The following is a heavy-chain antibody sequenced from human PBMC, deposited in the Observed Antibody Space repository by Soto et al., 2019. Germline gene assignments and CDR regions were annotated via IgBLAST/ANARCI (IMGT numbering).Heavy chain of an antibody. CDR1: GYTFTSHW. CDR2: MYPGESDT. Sequence: VESLKISCSGSGYTFTSHWIAWVRQMPGKGLEWMGIMYPGESDTRYSPSFQGQVTISADKSISTAYLQWSSLKASDTAMYYCARIYSGTYRLDVWGQGTTVTVSS. D-gene: IGHD1-26*01. CDR3: ARIYSGTYRLDV. V-gene: IGHV5-51*01. J-gene: IGHJ6*02.